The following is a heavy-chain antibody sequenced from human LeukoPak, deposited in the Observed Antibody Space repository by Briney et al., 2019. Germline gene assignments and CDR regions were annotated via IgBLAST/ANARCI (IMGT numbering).Heavy chain of an antibody. CDR2: IWSDGTEK. D-gene: IGHD4-11*01. CDR1: GFTCSHYG. V-gene: IGHV3-33*06. J-gene: IGHJ4*02. Sequence: AGGSLRLSCAASGFTCSHYGMHWVRQAPGKGLEWVAVIWSDGTEKYYGDAVKGRFTISRDNSINTLYLQMNSLTGEDTAVYYCAKDAERGFDYSNSLQYWGQGTLVTVSS. CDR3: AKDAERGFDYSNSLQY.